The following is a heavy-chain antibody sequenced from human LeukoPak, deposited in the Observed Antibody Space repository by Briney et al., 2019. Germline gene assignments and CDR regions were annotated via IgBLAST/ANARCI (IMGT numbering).Heavy chain of an antibody. Sequence: PGGSLRLSCAASGFTFSGYGMRWVRQAPGKGLEWVGRTSNKADSYTTYYAASVKGRFTISRDDSKNLLYLQMKSLKAEDTAVYYCTRHYFSDWGQGTLVTVSS. CDR2: TSNKADSYTT. D-gene: IGHD2-15*01. CDR3: TRHYFSD. V-gene: IGHV3-72*01. J-gene: IGHJ4*02. CDR1: GFTFSGYG.